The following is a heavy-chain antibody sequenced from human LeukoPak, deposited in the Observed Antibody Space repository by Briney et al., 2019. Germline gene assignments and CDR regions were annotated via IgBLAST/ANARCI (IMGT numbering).Heavy chain of an antibody. CDR2: IYTSGST. CDR3: ARGGYIGANRNAFDI. Sequence: SETLSLTCTVSGGSISGYYWSWIRQPAGKGLEWVGRIYTSGSTNYNPSLKSRVTMSVDTSKNQFSLKLSSMTAADTAVYYCARGGYIGANRNAFDIWGRGTAVTVSS. D-gene: IGHD5-24*01. J-gene: IGHJ3*02. CDR1: GGSISGYY. V-gene: IGHV4-4*07.